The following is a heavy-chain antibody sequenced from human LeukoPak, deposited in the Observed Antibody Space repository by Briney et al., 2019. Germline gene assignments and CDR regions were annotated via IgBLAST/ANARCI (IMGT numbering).Heavy chain of an antibody. J-gene: IGHJ4*02. Sequence: PSETLSLTCAVSGVAFSNYYWSWVRQSPRKGLEWIGEINHSGYTNYNPSLKSRITISIDTSKNQFSLMLTSVTAADTAVYYCTRAVAGHPDWGQGTLVTVSS. CDR2: INHSGYT. V-gene: IGHV4-34*01. CDR3: TRAVAGHPD. CDR1: GVAFSNYY. D-gene: IGHD6-19*01.